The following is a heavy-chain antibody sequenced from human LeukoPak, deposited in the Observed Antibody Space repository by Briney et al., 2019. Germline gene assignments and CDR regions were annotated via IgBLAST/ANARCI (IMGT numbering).Heavy chain of an antibody. CDR2: IKQDGSEK. CDR3: ARSLGYCSSTSCYPPTY. CDR1: GFTFYNYA. Sequence: GSLRLSCAASGFTFYNYAMSWVRQAPGKGLEWVANIKQDGSEKYYVDSVKGRFTISRDNAKNSLYLQMSSLRAEDTAVYYCARSLGYCSSTSCYPPTYWGQGNLVTVSS. D-gene: IGHD2-2*01. J-gene: IGHJ4*02. V-gene: IGHV3-7*01.